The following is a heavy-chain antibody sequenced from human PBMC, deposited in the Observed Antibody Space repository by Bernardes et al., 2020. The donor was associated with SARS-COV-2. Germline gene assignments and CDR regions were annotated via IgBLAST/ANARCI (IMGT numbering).Heavy chain of an antibody. D-gene: IGHD3-10*01. Sequence: TLSLTFTVSNDSIPNYYWSWIRQPPGKGLEWIAYMYHTGSTHYNPSLKSRVTTSVETSKNQFSLKLSSVTAADTAVYYCARVFLRGVNPWFDTWGQGILVTVSS. J-gene: IGHJ5*02. CDR3: ARVFLRGVNPWFDT. CDR1: NDSIPNYY. V-gene: IGHV4-59*01. CDR2: MYHTGST.